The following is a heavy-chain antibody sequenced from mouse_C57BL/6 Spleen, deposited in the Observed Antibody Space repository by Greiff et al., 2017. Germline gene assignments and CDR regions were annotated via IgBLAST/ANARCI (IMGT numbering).Heavy chain of an antibody. CDR3: ARNDYGGLAY. V-gene: IGHV14-2*01. CDR2: IDPEDGET. D-gene: IGHD2-4*01. J-gene: IGHJ3*01. CDR1: GFNINDYY. Sequence: EVQLPQSGAELVKPGASVKLSCTASGFNINDYYMHWVKQRTEQGLEWIGRIDPEDGETTYAPKFQGKATITADTSSNTAYLQLSSLTSEDTAVYYCARNDYGGLAYWGKGTLVAVSA.